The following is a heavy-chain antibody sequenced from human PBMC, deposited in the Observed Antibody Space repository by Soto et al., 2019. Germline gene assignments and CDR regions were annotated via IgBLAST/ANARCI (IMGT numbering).Heavy chain of an antibody. CDR1: GFTFSSYA. Sequence: GGSLRLSCAASGFTFSSYAMSWVRQAPGKGLEWVSALSGSGISTYYADTVKGRFTISRDNSRNTLYLQMNSLGAEDTAVYYCATSYDSSGYDYWGQGTLVTVSS. CDR3: ATSYDSSGYDY. D-gene: IGHD3-22*01. V-gene: IGHV3-23*01. J-gene: IGHJ4*02. CDR2: LSGSGIST.